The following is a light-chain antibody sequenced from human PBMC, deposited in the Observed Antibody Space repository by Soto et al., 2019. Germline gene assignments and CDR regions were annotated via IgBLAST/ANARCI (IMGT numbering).Light chain of an antibody. CDR2: GAS. V-gene: IGKV3-20*01. CDR1: QSVSSSY. Sequence: EIVLTQSPGTLSLSPGEKATLSCRASQSVSSSYLAWYQQKPGQAPRLIIYGASSRATGIPDRFSGSGSGTDFTLTISRLEPEDFAVYYCQQYGSSPALTFGGGTKGKIK. J-gene: IGKJ4*01. CDR3: QQYGSSPALT.